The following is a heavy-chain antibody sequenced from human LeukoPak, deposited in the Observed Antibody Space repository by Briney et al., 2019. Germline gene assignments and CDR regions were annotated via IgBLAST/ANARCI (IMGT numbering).Heavy chain of an antibody. V-gene: IGHV4-4*02. D-gene: IGHD6-6*01. J-gene: IGHJ4*02. CDR1: GGSISNTNW. CDR3: EREGGPYRPIDY. Sequence: PSETLSLTCTVSGGSISNTNWWTCGRQPPGKGVGLVDEVNIQGRTNYTPSLKSRASISADKSENHLSMKLTSVTAADPAVCYCEREGGPYRPIDYSGEGTLVTVA. CDR2: VNIQGRT.